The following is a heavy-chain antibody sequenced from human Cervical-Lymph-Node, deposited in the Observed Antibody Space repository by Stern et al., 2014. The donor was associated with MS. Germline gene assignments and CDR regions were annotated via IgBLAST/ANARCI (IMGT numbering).Heavy chain of an antibody. J-gene: IGHJ4*02. Sequence: QVQLVQSGGGLVKPGGSLRLSCAASGFTFSDCYMSWIRQAPGKRLEWIAYVSPGETMIHYADSVKGRFTISRDNAKSSLYLEMSSLRVEDTAVYYCARDRRRNYYYDYWGQGTLVTVSS. D-gene: IGHD1-14*01. CDR3: ARDRRRNYYYDY. V-gene: IGHV3-11*01. CDR1: GFTFSDCY. CDR2: VSPGETMI.